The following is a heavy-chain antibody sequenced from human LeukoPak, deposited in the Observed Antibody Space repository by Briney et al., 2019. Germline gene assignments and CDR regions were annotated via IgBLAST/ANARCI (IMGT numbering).Heavy chain of an antibody. D-gene: IGHD1-26*01. J-gene: IGHJ5*02. V-gene: IGHV3-30*04. CDR3: ARAKGLAGSYLDNWFDL. CDR2: TSYDGTSE. Sequence: GTSLRLSCAASGFSFRRYDMHWVRQAPGKGLEWVAATSYDGTSELYADFVKGRFSISRDNSRNTLSLQMDTLRPEDTAIYYCARAKGLAGSYLDNWFDLWGQGTRVIVSS. CDR1: GFSFRRYD.